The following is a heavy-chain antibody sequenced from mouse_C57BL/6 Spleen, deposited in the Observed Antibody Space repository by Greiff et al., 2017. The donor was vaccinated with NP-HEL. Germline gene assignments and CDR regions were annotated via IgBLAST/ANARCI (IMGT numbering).Heavy chain of an antibody. CDR1: GFTFSDAW. D-gene: IGHD2-4*01. J-gene: IGHJ3*01. CDR3: TRPGYDYASAWFAY. Sequence: EVMLVESGGGLVQPGGSMKLSCAATGFTFSDAWMDWVRQCPENGLEWVAEIRNKANNHATYYAESVKGRFTISRDDSKSSVYLQMNSLRAEDTGIYYCTRPGYDYASAWFAYWGQGTLVTVSA. V-gene: IGHV6-6*01. CDR2: IRNKANNHAT.